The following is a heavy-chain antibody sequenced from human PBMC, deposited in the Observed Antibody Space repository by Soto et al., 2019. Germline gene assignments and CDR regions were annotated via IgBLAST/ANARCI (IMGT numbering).Heavy chain of an antibody. CDR2: INPSGGST. J-gene: IGHJ6*02. V-gene: IGHV1-46*01. CDR1: GYTFTSYY. Sequence: ASVKVSCKAFGYTFTSYYMHWVRQAPGQGLEWMGIINPSGGSTSYAQKFQGRVTMTRDTSTSTVYMELSSLRSEDTAVYYCARSIAAAGTAPYYYYYGMDVWGQGTTVTVSS. CDR3: ARSIAAAGTAPYYYYYGMDV. D-gene: IGHD6-13*01.